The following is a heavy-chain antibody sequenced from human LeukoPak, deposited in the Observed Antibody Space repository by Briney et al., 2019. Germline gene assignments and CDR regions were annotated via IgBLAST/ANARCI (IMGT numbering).Heavy chain of an antibody. Sequence: GGSLRLSCAASGFTFSSYAMSWVRQAPGKGLEWVSVIYGGGSTNYADSVKGRFTISRDNAKNSLYLQMNSLRAEDTALYHCARESALQLYYYGSGSYPFDPWGQGTLVTVSS. CDR3: ARESALQLYYYGSGSYPFDP. CDR2: IYGGGST. V-gene: IGHV3-23*03. D-gene: IGHD3-10*01. J-gene: IGHJ5*02. CDR1: GFTFSSYA.